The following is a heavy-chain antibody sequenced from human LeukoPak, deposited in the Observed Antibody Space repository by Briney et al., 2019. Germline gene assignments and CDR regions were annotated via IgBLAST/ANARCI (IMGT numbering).Heavy chain of an antibody. Sequence: PGGSLRLSCALSGFTFSNYWMTWVHQSPGKGLEWVAIIKPDGSGKYHVDSVKGRFTISRDNAKNSLYLQMSSLRAEDTAVYYCARGGHRQKEFWGQGTLVTVSS. CDR1: GFTFSNYW. J-gene: IGHJ4*02. CDR3: ARGGHRQKEF. V-gene: IGHV3-7*01. D-gene: IGHD3-10*01. CDR2: IKPDGSGK.